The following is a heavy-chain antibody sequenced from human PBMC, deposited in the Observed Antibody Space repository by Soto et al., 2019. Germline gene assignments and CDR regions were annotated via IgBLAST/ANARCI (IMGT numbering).Heavy chain of an antibody. D-gene: IGHD3-3*01. CDR3: ARDIAASYYDFWSGYHNYYYYYMDV. CDR1: GYTFTSYA. Sequence: QVQLVQSGAEVKKPGASVKVSCKASGYTFTSYAVHWVRQAPGQRREWMGWINAGNGNTKYSQKFQGRVTITRDTSASTDYMELSSLRSEDTAVYYCARDIAASYYDFWSGYHNYYYYYMDVWGKGTTVTVSS. J-gene: IGHJ6*03. CDR2: INAGNGNT. V-gene: IGHV1-3*01.